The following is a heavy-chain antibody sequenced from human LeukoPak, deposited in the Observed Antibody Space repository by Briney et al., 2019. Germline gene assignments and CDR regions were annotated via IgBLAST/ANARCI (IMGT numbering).Heavy chain of an antibody. CDR2: LYYSGST. D-gene: IGHD5-18*01. J-gene: IGHJ4*02. Sequence: SETLSLTCTVSGVPISSGSYYWGWIRQPPGKGLEWIGSLYYSGSTYYNPSLKSRITISVDTSKNQFSLRLSSVTAADMAVYYCARHVGHTALDYWGQGTLVTVSS. V-gene: IGHV4-39*01. CDR1: GVPISSGSYY. CDR3: ARHVGHTALDY.